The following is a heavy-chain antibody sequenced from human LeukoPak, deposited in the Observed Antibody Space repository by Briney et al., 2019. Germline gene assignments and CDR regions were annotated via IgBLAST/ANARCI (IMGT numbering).Heavy chain of an antibody. Sequence: PGGSLRLSCAASGFTFSSYGMHWVRQAPGKGLEWVAVISYDGSNKYYADSEKGRFTISRDNSKNTLYLQMNSLRAEDTAVYYCAKEHCSSTSCYQGAYWGQGTLVTVSS. V-gene: IGHV3-30*18. J-gene: IGHJ4*02. CDR1: GFTFSSYG. CDR3: AKEHCSSTSCYQGAY. D-gene: IGHD2-2*01. CDR2: ISYDGSNK.